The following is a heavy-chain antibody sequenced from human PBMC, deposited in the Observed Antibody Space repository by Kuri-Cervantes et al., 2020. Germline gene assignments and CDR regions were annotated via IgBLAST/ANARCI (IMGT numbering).Heavy chain of an antibody. D-gene: IGHD3-10*01. J-gene: IGHJ4*02. V-gene: IGHV3-48*03. CDR3: ARARSGGY. CDR2: ISDTGRGT. Sequence: GESLKISCAASGFPFRSYNIHWVRQAPGKGLEWVSYISDTGRGTYYADSVKGRFTISRDNAQNSLYLQMNSLRVEDTAVYYCARARSGGYWGQGALVTVSS. CDR1: GFPFRSYN.